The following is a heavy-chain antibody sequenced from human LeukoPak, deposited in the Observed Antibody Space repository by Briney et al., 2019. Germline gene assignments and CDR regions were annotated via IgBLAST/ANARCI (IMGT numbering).Heavy chain of an antibody. D-gene: IGHD1-26*01. CDR1: GGTFSSYA. Sequence: ASVKVSCKASGGTFSSYAISWVRQAPGQGLEWMGWINPNSGVTNYAQKFQGRVTMTRDTSISTAYMDLTRLTSDDTGVYYCARAVGGSFSTYFDYWGQGTLVTVSS. J-gene: IGHJ4*02. CDR3: ARAVGGSFSTYFDY. V-gene: IGHV1-2*02. CDR2: INPNSGVT.